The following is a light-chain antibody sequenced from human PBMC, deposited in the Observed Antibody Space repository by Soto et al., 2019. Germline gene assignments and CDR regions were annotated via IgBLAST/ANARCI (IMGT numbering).Light chain of an antibody. CDR3: SSYTSSAPGV. Sequence: QSVLTQPASVSGSPGQSITISCTGTGSDIGGYNYVSWYQQHPGKAPQLMIYEATDRPSGVSSRFSGSKSGSTASLTISGLQAEDEADYYCSSYTSSAPGVFGGGTKLTVL. CDR1: GSDIGGYNY. J-gene: IGLJ3*02. CDR2: EAT. V-gene: IGLV2-14*01.